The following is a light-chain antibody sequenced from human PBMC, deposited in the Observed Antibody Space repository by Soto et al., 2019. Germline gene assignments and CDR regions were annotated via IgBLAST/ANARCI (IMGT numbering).Light chain of an antibody. V-gene: IGLV2-18*02. Sequence: QSALTQPPSVSGSPGQSVAISCTGTSSDVGSYNRVSWYQQPPGTAPKLMIYDVNNRPSGVPDRFSGSKSGNTASLTISGLQAEDEADYYCSSYTISSPYVFETGTKLTVL. CDR3: SSYTISSPYV. CDR1: SSDVGSYNR. CDR2: DVN. J-gene: IGLJ1*01.